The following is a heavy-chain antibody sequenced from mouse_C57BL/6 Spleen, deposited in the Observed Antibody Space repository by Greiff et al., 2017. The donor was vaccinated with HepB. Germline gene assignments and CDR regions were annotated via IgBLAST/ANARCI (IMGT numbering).Heavy chain of an antibody. V-gene: IGHV1-80*01. CDR3: ARAYDYDPAWFAY. Sequence: VQLQQSGAELVKPGASVKISCKASGYAFSSYWMNWVKQRPGKGLEWIGQIYPGDGDTNYNGKFKGKATLTADKSSSNAYMQLSSLTSEDSAVYFCARAYDYDPAWFAYWGQGTLVTVSA. J-gene: IGHJ3*01. CDR1: GYAFSSYW. D-gene: IGHD2-4*01. CDR2: IYPGDGDT.